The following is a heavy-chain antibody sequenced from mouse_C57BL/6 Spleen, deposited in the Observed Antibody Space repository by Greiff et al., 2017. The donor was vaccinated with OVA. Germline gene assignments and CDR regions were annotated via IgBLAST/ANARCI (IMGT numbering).Heavy chain of an antibody. CDR2: INPNNGGT. CDR1: GYTFTDYY. J-gene: IGHJ4*01. CDR3: ATYGSSPSYYAMDY. V-gene: IGHV1-26*01. Sequence: VQLQQSGPELVKPGASVKISCKASGYTFTDYYMNWVKQSHGKSLEWIGDINPNNGGTSYNQKFKGKATLTVDKSSSTAYMELRSLTSEDSAVYYCATYGSSPSYYAMDYWGQGTSVTVSS. D-gene: IGHD1-1*01.